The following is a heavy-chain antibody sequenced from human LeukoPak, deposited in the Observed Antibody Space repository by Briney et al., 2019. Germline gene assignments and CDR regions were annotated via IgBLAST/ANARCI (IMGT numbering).Heavy chain of an antibody. J-gene: IGHJ4*02. V-gene: IGHV4-39*01. CDR2: IYYSGNT. D-gene: IGHD3-10*01. CDR3: ATEAISGSIHRFDC. Sequence: PSETLSLTCTVSGGSISSSFYHWGWIRQPPGKGLEWTGSIYYSGNTYYNPSLKSRVTISVDTSKNQFSLRLTSVTAADTAVYYCATEAISGSIHRFDCWGQGTLITVSS. CDR1: GGSISSSFYH.